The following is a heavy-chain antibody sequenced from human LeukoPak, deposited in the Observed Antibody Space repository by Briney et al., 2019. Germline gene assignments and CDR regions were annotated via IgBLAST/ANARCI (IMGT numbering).Heavy chain of an antibody. CDR2: ISFDGSND. Sequence: GGSLRFSCAASRFSFSNSAMHWVRQAPGKGLEWVAVISFDGSNDYYADSVKGRFTISRDNSKNTVHLQMNSLRAEDTAVYYCARNGPVRHYYFDLWGRGTLVTVSS. V-gene: IGHV3-30*03. D-gene: IGHD3-10*02. CDR3: ARNGPVRHYYFDL. CDR1: RFSFSNSA. J-gene: IGHJ2*01.